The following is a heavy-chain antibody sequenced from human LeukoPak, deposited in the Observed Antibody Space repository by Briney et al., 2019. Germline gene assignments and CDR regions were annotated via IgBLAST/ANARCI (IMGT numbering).Heavy chain of an antibody. D-gene: IGHD2-2*03. CDR2: INYCGIN. CDR3: ARHFGYCSSSNRSTCLDH. J-gene: IGHJ4*02. CDR1: GGSTSSSSYY. V-gene: IGHV4-39*01. Sequence: SLTLSLTSTVSGGSTSSSSYYLGWIRHPPRTGLELIGSINYCGINYYNPSLKSRVTISVDTFNNQFSLKLSAVADAATAVYYCARHFGYCSSSNRSTCLDHWGQGTLVTVSA.